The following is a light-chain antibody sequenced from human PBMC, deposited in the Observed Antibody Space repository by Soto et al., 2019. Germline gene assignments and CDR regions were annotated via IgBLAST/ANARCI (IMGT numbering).Light chain of an antibody. CDR2: GAS. CDR3: QQYNNWPLYT. V-gene: IGKV3-15*01. J-gene: IGKJ2*01. CDR1: QSVSSN. Sequence: EIGMTQSPATLSVSPGERATLSCRASQSVSSNLAWYQQKPCQAPRLLIYGASTRASGIPARFGGSWSGTECTLTISSLQSTEFAVYYCQQYNNWPLYTFGQGTKLEIK.